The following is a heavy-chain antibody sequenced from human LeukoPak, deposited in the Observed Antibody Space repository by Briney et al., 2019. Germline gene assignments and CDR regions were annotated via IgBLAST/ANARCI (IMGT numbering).Heavy chain of an antibody. D-gene: IGHD3-10*01. CDR1: GDSVPHNRVA. CDR2: TYYRSKWYN. V-gene: IGHV6-1*01. CDR3: ALMVQGVVRY. J-gene: IGHJ4*02. Sequence: SQTLPLTFVSSGDSVPHNRVAWHWIRQSPSRGLEWLGRTYYRSKWYNDYAVSVKSRITINPDTSKNQFSLQLNSVTPEDTAVYYCALMVQGVVRYWGQGTLVTVSS.